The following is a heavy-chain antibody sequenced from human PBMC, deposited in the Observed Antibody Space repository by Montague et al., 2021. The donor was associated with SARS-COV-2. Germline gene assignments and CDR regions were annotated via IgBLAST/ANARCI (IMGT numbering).Heavy chain of an antibody. CDR2: IDDSGTN. J-gene: IGHJ6*02. V-gene: IGHV4-59*08. Sequence: SGTLSLTCSVSGGSLSTYYWSWIRQPPGKGLEWIGYIDDSGTNRYNPSFRSRATISLDLSKNQFSLDLNSVTAADTAVYYCARNAYNHYGLDVWGQGTTVTVSS. CDR1: GGSLSTYY. CDR3: ARNAYNHYGLDV.